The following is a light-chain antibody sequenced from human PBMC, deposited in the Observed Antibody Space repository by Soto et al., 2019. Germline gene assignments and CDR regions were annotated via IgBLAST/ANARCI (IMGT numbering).Light chain of an antibody. CDR3: QRSYSTPPST. CDR1: QGISTF. V-gene: IGKV1-39*01. CDR2: AAS. J-gene: IGKJ5*01. Sequence: VQNTKLKYCMCASDGDRVDITCRPSQGISTFLAWYQQKPGKVPKLLIYAASSLQSGVPSRFSGSGSGTDFTLTISCLQPEDFATYYCQRSYSTPPSTFGQGTRLEIK.